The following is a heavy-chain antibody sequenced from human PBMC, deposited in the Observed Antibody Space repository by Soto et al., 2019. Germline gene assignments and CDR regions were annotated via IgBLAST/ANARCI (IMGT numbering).Heavy chain of an antibody. D-gene: IGHD6-13*01. CDR2: IYYSGST. CDR1: GGSISSYY. CDR3: ARGAAAGDDY. J-gene: IGHJ4*02. V-gene: IGHV4-59*01. Sequence: SETLSLTCTVSGGSISSYYWSWIRQPPGKGLEWIGYIYYSGSTNYNPSLKSRVTISVDTSKNQFSLKLSSVTAADTAVYYCARGAAAGDDYWGQGTLVTVS.